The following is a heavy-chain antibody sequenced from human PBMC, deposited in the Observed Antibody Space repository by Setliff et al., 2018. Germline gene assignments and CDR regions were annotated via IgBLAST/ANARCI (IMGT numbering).Heavy chain of an antibody. J-gene: IGHJ4*02. V-gene: IGHV3-30*02. CDR1: GFTFRSFG. D-gene: IGHD2-21*01. CDR2: VWYDNSNK. CDR3: AKRQGIAALDY. Sequence: GESLTISCAASGFTFRSFGMHWVRQTPGRGLEWVAFVWYDNSNKFYVESVKGRFNIFKDNSKSILYLQMNSLRAEDTAVYYCAKRQGIAALDYWGQGALVTVS.